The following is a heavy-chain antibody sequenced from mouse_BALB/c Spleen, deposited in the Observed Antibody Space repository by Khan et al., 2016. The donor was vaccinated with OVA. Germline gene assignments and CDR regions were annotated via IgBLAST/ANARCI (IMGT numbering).Heavy chain of an antibody. Sequence: QVRLQQSGAELARPGASVKMSCKASGYTFTSYTMHWVRQRPGQALEWIGHINPSNNYTNYNQNFKDKATLIVDKSSSTAYMQLISLTSEDSAVYYCVREGAYDRSDGWFAYWGQGTLVTVSA. CDR2: INPSNNYT. D-gene: IGHD2-14*01. V-gene: IGHV1-4*01. J-gene: IGHJ3*01. CDR1: GYTFTSYT. CDR3: VREGAYDRSDGWFAY.